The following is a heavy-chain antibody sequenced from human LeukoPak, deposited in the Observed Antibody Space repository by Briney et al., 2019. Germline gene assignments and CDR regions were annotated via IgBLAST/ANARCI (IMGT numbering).Heavy chain of an antibody. CDR3: ARDRLGSSQNNYFDY. CDR1: GFTFTTYG. D-gene: IGHD6-13*01. J-gene: IGHJ4*02. V-gene: IGHV3-33*01. CDR2: IWYDGSSE. Sequence: PGGSLRLSCAASGFTFTTYGMHWVRQAPGKGLEWVALIWYDGSSEYYAESVKGRFTISRDNSKNTVYLQMNSLRAEDTAVYYCARDRLGSSQNNYFDYWGQGTLVTVSS.